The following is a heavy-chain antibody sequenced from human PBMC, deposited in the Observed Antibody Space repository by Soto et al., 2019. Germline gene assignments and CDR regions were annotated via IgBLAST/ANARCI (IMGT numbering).Heavy chain of an antibody. D-gene: IGHD3-22*01. Sequence: SETLSLTCTVSGGSISSYYWSCIRQPAGKGLEWIGRIYTSGSTNYNPSLKSRVTMSVDTSKNQFSLKLSSVTAADTAVYYCARDRDYYDSSGYGPAWSGMDVWGQGTTVTVSS. J-gene: IGHJ6*02. V-gene: IGHV4-4*07. CDR1: GGSISSYY. CDR3: ARDRDYYDSSGYGPAWSGMDV. CDR2: IYTSGST.